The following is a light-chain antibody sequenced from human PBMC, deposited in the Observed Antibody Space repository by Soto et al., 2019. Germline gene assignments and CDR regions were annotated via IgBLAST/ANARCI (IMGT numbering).Light chain of an antibody. CDR1: QSVSSSY. J-gene: IGKJ2*01. CDR2: VAS. Sequence: EIALTQSPGTLPLSPGERATLSCRASQSVSSSYLAWYQQKPGQAPRLLIYVASSRATGIPDRFSGSGSGTDFTLTISRLEPEDFAVYYCQQYGTVRAFGQGTKLEIK. V-gene: IGKV3-20*01. CDR3: QQYGTVRA.